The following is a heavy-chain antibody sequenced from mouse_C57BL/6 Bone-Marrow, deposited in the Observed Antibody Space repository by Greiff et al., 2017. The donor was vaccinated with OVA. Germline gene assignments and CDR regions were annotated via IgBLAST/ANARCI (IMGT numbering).Heavy chain of an antibody. V-gene: IGHV1-69*01. CDR3: ARRGDYEDYAMDY. D-gene: IGHD1-1*01. CDR2: IDPSDSYT. CDR1: GYTFTSYW. Sequence: QVQLQQPGAELVMPGASVKLSCKASGYTFTSYWMHWVKQRPGQGLEWIGEIDPSDSYTNYNQKFKGKSTLTVDKSSSTAYMQLSSLTSEDSAVYYCARRGDYEDYAMDYWGQGNSATVSS. J-gene: IGHJ4*01.